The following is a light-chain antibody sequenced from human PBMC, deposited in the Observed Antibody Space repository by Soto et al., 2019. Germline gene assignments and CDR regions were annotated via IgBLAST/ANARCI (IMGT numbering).Light chain of an antibody. CDR2: DAS. CDR1: QSVNSY. CDR3: QQSSDWPLT. Sequence: EIVLTQSPATLSLTPGERATLSCRASQSVNSYLAWYQQRPGQAPRLLIYDASNGATGTPARFSGSGSGTDFTLTISSLEPEDFAVYYCQQSSDWPLTFGGGTKVEIK. J-gene: IGKJ4*01. V-gene: IGKV3-11*01.